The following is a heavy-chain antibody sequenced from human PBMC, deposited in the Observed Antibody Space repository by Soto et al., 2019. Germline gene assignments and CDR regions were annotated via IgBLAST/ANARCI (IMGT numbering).Heavy chain of an antibody. Sequence: SETLSLTCTVSGGSISSYYWSWIRQPPGKGLEWIGYIYYSGSTNYNPSLKSRVTISVDTSKNQFSLKLSSVTAADTAVYYCARHQREYGDNGYFDYWGQGTLVTVSS. V-gene: IGHV4-59*08. CDR2: IYYSGST. J-gene: IGHJ4*02. CDR1: GGSISSYY. CDR3: ARHQREYGDNGYFDY. D-gene: IGHD4-17*01.